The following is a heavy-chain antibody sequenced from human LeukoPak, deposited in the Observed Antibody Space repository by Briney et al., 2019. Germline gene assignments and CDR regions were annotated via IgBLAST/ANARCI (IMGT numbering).Heavy chain of an antibody. CDR3: ARHKEVGDYYYFDY. CDR1: GYTLTSYY. V-gene: IGHV1-46*01. D-gene: IGHD2/OR15-2a*01. J-gene: IGHJ4*02. Sequence: ASVKVSCKASGYTLTSYYMHWVRQAPGQGLEWMGIINPSGGSTSYTQKFQGRVTTTRDTSTTTVYMELSSLRSQDTAVYYCARHKEVGDYYYFDYWGQGTLVTVSS. CDR2: INPSGGST.